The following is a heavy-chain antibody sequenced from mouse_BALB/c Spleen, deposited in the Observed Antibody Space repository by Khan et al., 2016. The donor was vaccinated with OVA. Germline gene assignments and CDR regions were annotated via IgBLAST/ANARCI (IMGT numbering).Heavy chain of an antibody. Sequence: QVQLQQSGAELVKPGASVKLSCKASGYTFTSYDMNWVRQRPEQGLEWIGWIFPGDGGTKYNEKFKGKATLTTDKSSSTAYMQLSRLTSEDASVYFCARGGYGGFAYWGQGTLVTVSA. CDR1: GYTFTSYD. J-gene: IGHJ3*01. CDR3: ARGGYGGFAY. CDR2: IFPGDGGT. V-gene: IGHV1-85*01. D-gene: IGHD2-14*01.